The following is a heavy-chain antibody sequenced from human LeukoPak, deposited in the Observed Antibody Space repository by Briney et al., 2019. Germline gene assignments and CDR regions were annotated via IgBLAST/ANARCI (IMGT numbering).Heavy chain of an antibody. V-gene: IGHV3-48*04. CDR2: ISSSSGSTV. Sequence: PGGSLRLSCAASGFTVSSNYMNWVRQAPGRGLEWVSYISSSSGSTVYYADSVKGRFTISRDNAKNSLYLQMNSLRAEDTAVYYCTGSASLDYWGQGTLVTVSS. J-gene: IGHJ4*02. CDR3: TGSASLDY. D-gene: IGHD3-10*01. CDR1: GFTVSSNY.